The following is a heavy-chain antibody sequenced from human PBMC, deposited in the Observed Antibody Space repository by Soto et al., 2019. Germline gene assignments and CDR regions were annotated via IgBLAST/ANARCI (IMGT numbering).Heavy chain of an antibody. J-gene: IGHJ5*02. CDR1: GGSISSGGYY. D-gene: IGHD3-16*02. V-gene: IGHV4-31*03. CDR2: IYYSGST. CDR3: ARDYQRHRFDP. Sequence: TSETLSLTCTVSGGSISSGGYYWSWIRQHPGKGLEWIGYIYYSGSTYYNPSLKSRVTISVDTSKNQFSLKLSSVTAADTAVYYCARDYQRHRFDPWGQGTLVTVSS.